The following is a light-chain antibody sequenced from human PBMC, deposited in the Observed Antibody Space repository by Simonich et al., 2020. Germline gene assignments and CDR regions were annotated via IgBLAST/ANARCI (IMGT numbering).Light chain of an antibody. CDR1: QSVLYSSNNKNY. J-gene: IGKJ1*01. V-gene: IGKV4-1*01. Sequence: DIVMTQSQDSLAVSLGERATINCKSSQSVLYSSNNKNYLAWYQQKPGLPPKLRIYWALTRESGVPDRFSGSGSGTDFTLTISSLQAEDVAVYYCQQYYSTPRTFGQGTKVEIK. CDR3: QQYYSTPRT. CDR2: WAL.